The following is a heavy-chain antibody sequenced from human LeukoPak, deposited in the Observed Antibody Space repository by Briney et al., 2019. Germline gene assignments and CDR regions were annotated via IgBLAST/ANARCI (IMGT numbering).Heavy chain of an antibody. D-gene: IGHD5-12*01. CDR1: GFMFDTYT. V-gene: IGHV3-43*02. CDR3: AKDRGYEVVFDA. Sequence: HPGGSLRLSCTASGFMFDTYTMHWVRQAPGKGLEWVSLINGDSGRTYYADSVKGRFTISRDNSKNSLYLQMNSLRTEDTALYYCAKDRGYEVVFDARGQGTLVTVSS. CDR2: INGDSGRT. J-gene: IGHJ4*02.